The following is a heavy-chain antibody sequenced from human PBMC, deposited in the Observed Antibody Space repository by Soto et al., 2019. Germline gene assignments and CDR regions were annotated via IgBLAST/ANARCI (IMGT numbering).Heavy chain of an antibody. CDR1: GFIFSSYW. CDR2: INQDGGEK. CDR3: ARDGVETGLYLDT. J-gene: IGHJ4*02. V-gene: IGHV3-7*01. D-gene: IGHD3-9*01. Sequence: VGSLRLSCAASGFIFSSYWMSCVRHAPGKGLEWVANINQDGGEKYYVDSVKGRFIISRDNAENSLYLQMNSLRAEDTTIYYCARDGVETGLYLDTWGQGTLVTVSS.